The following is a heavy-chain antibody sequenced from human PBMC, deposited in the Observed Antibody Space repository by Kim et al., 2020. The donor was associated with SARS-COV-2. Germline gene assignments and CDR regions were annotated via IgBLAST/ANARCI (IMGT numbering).Heavy chain of an antibody. D-gene: IGHD2-15*01. V-gene: IGHV4-39*01. CDR1: GGSISSSSYY. J-gene: IGHJ4*02. Sequence: SETLSLTCTVSGGSISSSSYYWGWIRQPPGKGLEWIGSIYYSGSTYYNPSLKSRVTISVDTSKNQFSLKLSSVTAADTAVYYCARPGRDGYIVYWGQGTLVTVSS. CDR2: IYYSGST. CDR3: ARPGRDGYIVY.